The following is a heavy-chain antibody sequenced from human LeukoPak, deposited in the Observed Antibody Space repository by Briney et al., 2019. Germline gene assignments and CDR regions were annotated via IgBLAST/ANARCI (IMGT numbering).Heavy chain of an antibody. J-gene: IGHJ3*02. Sequence: PGESLRISCKGSGYSFTSYWISWVRQMPGKGLEWMGRIDPSDSYTNYSPSFQGHVTISADKSISTVYLQWSSLKASDTAMYYCARPRGYGGKYDAFDIWGQGTMVTVSS. V-gene: IGHV5-10-1*01. CDR1: GYSFTSYW. CDR2: IDPSDSYT. CDR3: ARPRGYGGKYDAFDI. D-gene: IGHD4-23*01.